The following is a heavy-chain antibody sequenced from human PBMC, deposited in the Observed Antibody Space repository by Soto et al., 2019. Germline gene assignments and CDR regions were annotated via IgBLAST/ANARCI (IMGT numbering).Heavy chain of an antibody. CDR2: VNHSGTT. V-gene: IGHV4-34*01. CDR1: GGSFSNYY. J-gene: IGHJ6*02. CDR3: ARGGSDSYYYYGMDV. Sequence: SETLSLTCGVFGGSFSNYYWSWIRQPPGKGLEWIGEVNHSGTTNYNPTLKSRVTISVDTSKSQFSLRVTSLTAADTALYYCARGGSDSYYYYGMDVWGQGTTVTVSS. D-gene: IGHD6-25*01.